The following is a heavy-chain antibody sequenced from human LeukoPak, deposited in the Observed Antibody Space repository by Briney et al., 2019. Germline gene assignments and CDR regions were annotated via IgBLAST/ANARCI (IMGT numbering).Heavy chain of an antibody. CDR3: ARVGSGTYRYFDY. Sequence: SETLSLTCIVSGVSISSYYWSWIRQPPGKGLEWIGSIHYSGSTSYNPSLKSRVTISVDTSKNQFSLKLSSVTAADTAVYYCARVGSGTYRYFDYWGQGTLVTVSS. CDR2: IHYSGST. V-gene: IGHV4-59*01. D-gene: IGHD1-26*01. CDR1: GVSISSYY. J-gene: IGHJ4*02.